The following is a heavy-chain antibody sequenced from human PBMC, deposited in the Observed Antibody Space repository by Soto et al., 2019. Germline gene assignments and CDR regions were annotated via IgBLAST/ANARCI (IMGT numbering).Heavy chain of an antibody. CDR2: IYYSGST. Sequence: SETLSLTCTVSGGSISSYYWSWIRQPPGKGLEWIGYIYYSGSTNYNPSLKSRVTISVDTSKNQFSLKLTSVTAADTAVYYCARHAPGGPFDAWGQGTLVTV. J-gene: IGHJ4*02. CDR3: ARHAPGGPFDA. CDR1: GGSISSYY. V-gene: IGHV4-59*08.